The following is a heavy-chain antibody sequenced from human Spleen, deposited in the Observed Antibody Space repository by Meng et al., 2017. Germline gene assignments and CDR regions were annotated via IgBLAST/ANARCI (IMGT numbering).Heavy chain of an antibody. CDR2: INHSGST. J-gene: IGHJ4*02. D-gene: IGHD4-11*01. Sequence: QVQLQRWGAGLLKPSKALSLTSVVSGGSFSDYYWSWIRQPPGKGLEWIGEINHSGSTNYNPSLESRATISVDTSQNNLSLKLSSVTAADSAVYFCARGPTTMAHDFDYWGQGTLVTVSS. CDR1: GGSFSDYY. V-gene: IGHV4-34*01. CDR3: ARGPTTMAHDFDY.